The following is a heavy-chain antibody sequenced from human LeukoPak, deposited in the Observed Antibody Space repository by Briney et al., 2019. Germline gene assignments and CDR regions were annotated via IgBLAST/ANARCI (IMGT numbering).Heavy chain of an antibody. CDR2: ISSNGGST. J-gene: IGHJ3*02. Sequence: GGSLRLSCAASGFTFSSYAMHWVRQAPGKGLEYVSAISSNGGSTYYANSVKGRFTISRDNSKNTLYLQMGSLRAEDMAVYYCARADRRGYGFLGYAFDIWGQGTMVTVSS. V-gene: IGHV3-64*01. CDR1: GFTFSSYA. D-gene: IGHD5-18*01. CDR3: ARADRRGYGFLGYAFDI.